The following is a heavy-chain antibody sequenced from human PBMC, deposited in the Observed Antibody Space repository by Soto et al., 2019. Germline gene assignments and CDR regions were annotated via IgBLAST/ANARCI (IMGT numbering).Heavy chain of an antibody. V-gene: IGHV1-18*01. D-gene: IGHD5-12*01. Sequence: GASVKVSCKASSYNFTSFGVSWVRQAPGQGLEWMGWISVYNGNSNYAQKFQGRVTLSTDTSTSTAYMELRSLRSDDTAVYYCARDSGYGKLDYWAQGTLVTVPQ. CDR1: SYNFTSFG. J-gene: IGHJ4*02. CDR3: ARDSGYGKLDY. CDR2: ISVYNGNS.